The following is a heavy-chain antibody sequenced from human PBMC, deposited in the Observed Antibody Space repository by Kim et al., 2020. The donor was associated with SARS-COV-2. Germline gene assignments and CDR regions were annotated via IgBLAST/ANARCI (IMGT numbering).Heavy chain of an antibody. J-gene: IGHJ6*02. CDR1: GFTFSGFG. D-gene: IGHD1-26*01. CDR2: ISYDGSNK. CDR3: ANTLGWDYYGMDV. V-gene: IGHV3-30*18. Sequence: GGSLRLSCAASGFTFSGFGMHWVRQAPGKGLEWVALISYDGSNKYYADSVKGRFTISRDNSKNTLYLQMNSLRAEDTAVYYCANTLGWDYYGMDVWGQGTTVTVSS.